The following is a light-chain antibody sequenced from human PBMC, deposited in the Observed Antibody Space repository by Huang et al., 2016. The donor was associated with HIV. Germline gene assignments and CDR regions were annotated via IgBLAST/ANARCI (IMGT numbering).Light chain of an antibody. J-gene: IGKJ4*01. CDR3: QQRAGWPLT. CDR1: QHLSGY. CDR2: DAS. V-gene: IGKV3-11*01. Sequence: EIVLTQSPATLSLSPGERATLACRASQHLSGYLAWYQQNPGQAPRLLIYDASIRATGSPVRFSGSGSGTDVTFSISSLEPEDFAFYYCQQRAGWPLTFGGGTKVEIK.